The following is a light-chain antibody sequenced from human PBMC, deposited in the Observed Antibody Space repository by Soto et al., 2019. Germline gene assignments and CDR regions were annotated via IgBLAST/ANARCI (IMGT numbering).Light chain of an antibody. CDR3: QQYGDSPFA. J-gene: IGKJ3*01. V-gene: IGKV3-20*01. Sequence: EIVLTQSPGTLSLSPGERATLSCRASQSIYINSLAWYQHKRGQAPRLLIYAATVRATAVPDRFNGSGSGTDLALTLSRLEPEDSAMFYCQQYGDSPFAFGPGAKLDVK. CDR1: QSIYINS. CDR2: AAT.